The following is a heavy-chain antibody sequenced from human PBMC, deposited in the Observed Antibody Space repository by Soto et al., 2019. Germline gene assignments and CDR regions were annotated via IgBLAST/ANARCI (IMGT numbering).Heavy chain of an antibody. D-gene: IGHD3-22*01. CDR3: ARVYYDSSGYSPYYFDY. CDR1: GCSISSYY. J-gene: IGHJ4*02. Sequence: SETLSLTCTVSGCSISSYYWSWIRQPPGKGLEWIGYIYHSGSTYYNPSLKSRVTISVDRSKNQFSLKLSSVTAADTAVYYCARVYYDSSGYSPYYFDYWGQGTLVTVSS. V-gene: IGHV4-59*12. CDR2: IYHSGST.